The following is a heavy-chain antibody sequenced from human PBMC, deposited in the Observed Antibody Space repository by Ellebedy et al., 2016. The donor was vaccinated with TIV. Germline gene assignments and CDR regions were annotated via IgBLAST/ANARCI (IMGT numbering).Heavy chain of an antibody. CDR1: GGSFSDSF. J-gene: IGHJ5*02. CDR2: IKNTGAT. D-gene: IGHD3-10*01. V-gene: IGHV4-34*01. CDR3: SGRVFPPRAAHDFARFRDTYFDP. Sequence: MPSETLSLICAVSGGSFSDSFWSWIRQSPGQGLEWIAEIKNTGATLYNQSLKSRATILVDASRNQFSLRLTSVTAAYSSVYFCSGRVFPPRAAHDFARFRDTYFDPWGQGTLVTVSS.